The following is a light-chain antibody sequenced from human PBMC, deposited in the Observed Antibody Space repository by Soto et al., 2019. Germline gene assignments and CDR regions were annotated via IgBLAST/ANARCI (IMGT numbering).Light chain of an antibody. Sequence: VWTQSPGTLSLSPGERATLSCRASQIISRILAWYQQQPGQAPRLLISDASTRANGIPARFSGSGSGTEFTLTISSLQSEDFALYYCHQYNSWPPGTFGQGTKVDI. J-gene: IGKJ2*01. CDR1: QIISRI. CDR2: DAS. CDR3: HQYNSWPPGT. V-gene: IGKV3-15*01.